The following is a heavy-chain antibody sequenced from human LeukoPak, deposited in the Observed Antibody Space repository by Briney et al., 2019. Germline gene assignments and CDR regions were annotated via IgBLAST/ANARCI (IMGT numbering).Heavy chain of an antibody. CDR2: INHSGST. D-gene: IGHD5-12*01. CDR3: ARGGDIVATIWGYFDC. Sequence: SETLSLTCAVYGGSFSGYYWSWIRQPPGKGLEWIGEINHSGSTNYNPSLKSRVTISVDTSKNQFSLKLSSVTAADTAVYYCARGGDIVATIWGYFDCWGQGTLVTVSS. J-gene: IGHJ4*02. V-gene: IGHV4-34*01. CDR1: GGSFSGYY.